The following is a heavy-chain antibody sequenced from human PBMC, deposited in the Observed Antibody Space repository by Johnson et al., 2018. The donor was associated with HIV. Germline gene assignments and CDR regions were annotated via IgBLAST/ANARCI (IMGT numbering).Heavy chain of an antibody. Sequence: VQVLESGGGVVQPGGSLRLSCAASGFTFSSFAMHWVRQAPGKGLAWVAVIWFDGSNKYYADSVKGRFTISRDNSKNTLYLQMNSLGAEDTAVYYCARVVVWIVVAHAFDIWGQGTMVTVSS. CDR2: IWFDGSNK. CDR3: ARVVVWIVVAHAFDI. J-gene: IGHJ3*02. D-gene: IGHD3-22*01. V-gene: IGHV3-33*08. CDR1: GFTFSSFA.